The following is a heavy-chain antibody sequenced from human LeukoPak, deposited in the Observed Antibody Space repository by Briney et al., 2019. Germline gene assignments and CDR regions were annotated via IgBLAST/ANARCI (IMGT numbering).Heavy chain of an antibody. CDR2: ISGSGGST. CDR3: AKELRFAAAGAEYFHH. CDR1: GFTFSNYA. J-gene: IGHJ1*01. Sequence: PGGSLRLSCAASGFTFSNYAMSWVRQAPGKGLEWVSGISGSGGSTYYADSVKGRFTISRDNSKNTLFLQMHSLRADDTAGYYCAKELRFAAAGAEYFHHWGKGTLVTVSS. D-gene: IGHD6-13*01. V-gene: IGHV3-23*01.